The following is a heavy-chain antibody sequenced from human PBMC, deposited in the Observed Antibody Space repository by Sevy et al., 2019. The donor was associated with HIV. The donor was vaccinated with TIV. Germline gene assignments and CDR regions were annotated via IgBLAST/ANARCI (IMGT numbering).Heavy chain of an antibody. CDR1: GFSITSYW. J-gene: IGHJ4*02. V-gene: IGHV3-74*01. Sequence: GGSLRLSCAVSGFSITSYWMHWVRQAPGKGLVWVSRMNEDGSVTNHADSVRGRFTISRDNAKNTLYLQMNSLRVEDTAVYYCVKDFGGPTDYWGQGTLVTVSP. D-gene: IGHD3-16*01. CDR2: MNEDGSVT. CDR3: VKDFGGPTDY.